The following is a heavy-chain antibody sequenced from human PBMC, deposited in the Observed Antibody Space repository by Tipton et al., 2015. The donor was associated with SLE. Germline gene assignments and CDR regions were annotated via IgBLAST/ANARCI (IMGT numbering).Heavy chain of an antibody. CDR2: IYYSEST. J-gene: IGHJ4*02. CDR1: GGSISSHY. Sequence: TLSLTCTVSGGSISSHYWSWIRQPPGKGLEWIGYIYYSESTNYNPSLKSRVTISVDTSKNQFSLKLSSVTAADTAVYYCARAVKWEFDYWGQGTLVTVSS. V-gene: IGHV4-59*11. CDR3: ARAVKWEFDY. D-gene: IGHD1-26*01.